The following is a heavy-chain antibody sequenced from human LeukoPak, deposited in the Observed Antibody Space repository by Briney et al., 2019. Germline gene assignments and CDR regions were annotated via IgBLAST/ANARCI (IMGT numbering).Heavy chain of an antibody. CDR1: GGSISSGGYY. V-gene: IGHV4-31*03. D-gene: IGHD3-10*01. J-gene: IGHJ3*02. Sequence: SQTLSLTCTVSGGSISSGGYYWSWIRQHPGKGLEWIGYIYYSGSTYYNPSLKSRVTISVDTSKNQFSLKLSSVTAADTAVYYCASSRPIWFREPPRTDAFDIWGQGTMVTVSS. CDR2: IYYSGST. CDR3: ASSRPIWFREPPRTDAFDI.